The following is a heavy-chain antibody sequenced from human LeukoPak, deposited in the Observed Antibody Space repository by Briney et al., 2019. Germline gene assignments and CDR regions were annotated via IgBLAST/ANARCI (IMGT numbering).Heavy chain of an antibody. CDR1: GGSISSSSYY. V-gene: IGHV4-39*01. CDR3: ASIVVVVAAEGY. Sequence: SETLSLTSPVSGGSISSSSYYWGWIRQPPGKGLEWIGSIYYSGSTYYNPSLKSRVTISVDTSKNQFSLKLSSVTAADTAVYYCASIVVVVAAEGYWGQGTLVTVSS. D-gene: IGHD2-15*01. J-gene: IGHJ4*02. CDR2: IYYSGST.